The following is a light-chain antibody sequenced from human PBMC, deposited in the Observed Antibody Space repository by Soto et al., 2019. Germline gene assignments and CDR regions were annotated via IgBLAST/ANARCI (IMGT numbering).Light chain of an antibody. V-gene: IGKV1D-12*01. J-gene: IGKJ2*01. CDR3: QQANVFPRS. Sequence: DIEMTQPPSYVYASVGDTVTFTCRASEDVSRWLGWYQQKPGRAPSLLIFGATSLQDGVPSRFSATESGTHFTLTINGVQPDDFATYFCQQANVFPRSFGQGTKLDFK. CDR1: EDVSRW. CDR2: GAT.